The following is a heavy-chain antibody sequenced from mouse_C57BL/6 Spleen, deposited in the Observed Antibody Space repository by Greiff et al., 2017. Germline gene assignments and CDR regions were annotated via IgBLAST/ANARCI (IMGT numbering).Heavy chain of an antibody. D-gene: IGHD6-1*01. Sequence: EVQLQQSGAELVRPGASVTLSCTASGFNITDDYMHWVKQRPEQGLEWIGWIDPENGDTDYASKFQGKATITADTSSNTAYLQLSSLTSEDTAVYYCTPLCVLYWFAYWGQGTLVTVSA. CDR1: GFNITDDY. CDR3: TPLCVLYWFAY. V-gene: IGHV14-4*01. J-gene: IGHJ3*01. CDR2: IDPENGDT.